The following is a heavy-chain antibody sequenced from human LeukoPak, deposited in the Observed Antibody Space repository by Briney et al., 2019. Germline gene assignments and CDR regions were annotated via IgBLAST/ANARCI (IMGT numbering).Heavy chain of an antibody. J-gene: IGHJ6*02. V-gene: IGHV1-3*01. CDR2: INAGNGNT. CDR1: GYTFTSYS. CDR3: ARFLGGSYGMDV. D-gene: IGHD1-26*01. Sequence: ASVKVSCKASGYTFTSYSMHWVRQAPGQRLEWMGWINAGNGNTKFSQKFQGRVTITRDTSASTAYMELSSLRSEDTAVYYCARFLGGSYGMDVWGQGTTVTVPS.